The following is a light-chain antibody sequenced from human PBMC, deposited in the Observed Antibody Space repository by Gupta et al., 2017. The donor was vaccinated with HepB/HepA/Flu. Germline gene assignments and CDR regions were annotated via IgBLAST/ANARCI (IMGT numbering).Light chain of an antibody. V-gene: IGKV4-1*01. J-gene: IGKJ4*01. CDR3: QQDDSTPALT. Sequence: DIVMTQSLDSLAVSLGERATLNCKSSQSILYSSNNKNYLAWYQQKPGQPPKLLIYWASTRESGVPDRFSGSGSGTDFTLTISSRQPEDVAVYYCQQDDSTPALTFGGGTKVEIK. CDR2: WAS. CDR1: QSILYSSNNKNY.